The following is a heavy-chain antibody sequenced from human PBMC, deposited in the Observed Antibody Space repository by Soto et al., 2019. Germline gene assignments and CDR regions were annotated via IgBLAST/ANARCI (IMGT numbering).Heavy chain of an antibody. D-gene: IGHD2-2*02. CDR1: GGPFNAYY. J-gene: IGHJ5*02. CDR2: ITPGGVT. Sequence: SETLSLTCGAYGGPFNAYYWNWVRQPPGKGLEWIGQITPGGVTNYNPSLKSRVTVSIDRSKNQFSLKLSSVTAADTAVYYCARKARFIVVVPAAIGHHSWFDPWGQGTLVTAPQ. CDR3: ARKARFIVVVPAAIGHHSWFDP. V-gene: IGHV4-34*01.